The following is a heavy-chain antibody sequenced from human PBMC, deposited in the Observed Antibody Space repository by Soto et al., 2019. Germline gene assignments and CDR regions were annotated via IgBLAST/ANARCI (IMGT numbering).Heavy chain of an antibody. D-gene: IGHD3-22*01. CDR2: ISTSNGNT. V-gene: IGHV1-18*01. CDR1: GYTFTNHG. CDR3: ARDRDYYDCGGF. Sequence: QVQLVQSGAEVKNPGASVEVSCKTSGYTFTNHGITWVRQAPGQGLEWMGWISTSNGNTNYAHNLQGRVTMTTDKSKRTAYMELRSLRSDDTAVYFCARDRDYYDCGGFWGQGTLVTVSS. J-gene: IGHJ4*02.